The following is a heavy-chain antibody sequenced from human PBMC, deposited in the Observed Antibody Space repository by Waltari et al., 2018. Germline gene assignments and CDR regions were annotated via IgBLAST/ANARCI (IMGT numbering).Heavy chain of an antibody. D-gene: IGHD2-8*01. J-gene: IGHJ3*02. V-gene: IGHV4-30-2*01. CDR3: ASTTSLYCTNGVCYRASAFDI. CDR1: GGSISSGGYS. CDR2: IYHSGST. Sequence: QLQLQESGSGLVKPSQTLSLTCAVSGGSISSGGYSWSWIRQPPGKGLEWIGYIYHSGSTYYNPSLKSRVTISVDRSKNQFSLKLSSVTAADTAVYYCASTTSLYCTNGVCYRASAFDIWGQGTMVTVSS.